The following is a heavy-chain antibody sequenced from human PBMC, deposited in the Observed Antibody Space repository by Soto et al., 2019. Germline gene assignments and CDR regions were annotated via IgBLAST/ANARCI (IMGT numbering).Heavy chain of an antibody. Sequence: GGSLRLSCAASGFTFSSYSMNWVRQAPGKGLEWVSSISSSSSYIYYADSVKGRFTISRDNAKNSLYLQMNSLRAEDTAVYYCARANTAMAHSGMDVWGQGTTVTVSS. CDR3: ARANTAMAHSGMDV. CDR1: GFTFSSYS. J-gene: IGHJ6*02. V-gene: IGHV3-21*01. CDR2: ISSSSSYI. D-gene: IGHD5-18*01.